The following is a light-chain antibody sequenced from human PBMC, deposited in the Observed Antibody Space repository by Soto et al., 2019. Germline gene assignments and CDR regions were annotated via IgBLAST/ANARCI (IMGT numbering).Light chain of an antibody. V-gene: IGKV3-15*01. J-gene: IGKJ1*01. CDR1: QSVGNN. Sequence: EIVMTQSPATLSVSPGERATLSCRASQSVGNNVAWYQQKPGQAPRLLIHGASTRATGIPARFSGSGSGTEFTLTISSLQSEDFAIYYCQQQSNWPRAFGQGTKVDIK. CDR3: QQQSNWPRA. CDR2: GAS.